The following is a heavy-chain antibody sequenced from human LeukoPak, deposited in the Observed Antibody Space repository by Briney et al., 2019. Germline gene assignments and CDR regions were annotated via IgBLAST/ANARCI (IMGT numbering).Heavy chain of an antibody. CDR3: ARVRSYGSGSYYKRRGFIDY. Sequence: SETLSLTCTVSGGSISSSSYYWGWIRQPPGKGLEWIGEINHSGGTNYNPSLKSRVTISVDTSKNQFSLKLSSVTAADTAVYYCARVRSYGSGSYYKRRGFIDYWGQGTLVTVSS. V-gene: IGHV4-39*07. CDR1: GGSISSSSYY. CDR2: INHSGGT. D-gene: IGHD3-10*01. J-gene: IGHJ4*02.